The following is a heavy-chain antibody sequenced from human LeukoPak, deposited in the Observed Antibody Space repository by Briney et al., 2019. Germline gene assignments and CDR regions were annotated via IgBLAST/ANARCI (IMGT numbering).Heavy chain of an antibody. D-gene: IGHD3-10*01. CDR1: GGSISSYY. Sequence: ETLSLTCTVSGGSISSYYWSWIRQPPGKGLEWVSSISSSSSYIYYADSVKGRFTISRDNAKNSLYLQMNSLRAEDTAVYYCARGGFGDYWGQGILVTVSS. V-gene: IGHV3-21*01. CDR3: ARGGFGDY. CDR2: ISSSSSYI. J-gene: IGHJ4*02.